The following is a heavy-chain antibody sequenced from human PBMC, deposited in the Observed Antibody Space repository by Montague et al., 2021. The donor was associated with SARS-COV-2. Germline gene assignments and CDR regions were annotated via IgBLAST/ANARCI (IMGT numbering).Heavy chain of an antibody. CDR1: GFIFSDYY. D-gene: IGHD5-24*01. Sequence: SLSFSCSASGFIFSDYYMTWIRQAPGKGLEWVSHISGSGSKTYYADSVKGRFTISRDTANNSVYLQMNFLGAEDTAVYYCARDQDGYGTFDIWGQGTMVTVSS. J-gene: IGHJ3*02. CDR3: ARDQDGYGTFDI. V-gene: IGHV3-11*01. CDR2: ISGSGSKT.